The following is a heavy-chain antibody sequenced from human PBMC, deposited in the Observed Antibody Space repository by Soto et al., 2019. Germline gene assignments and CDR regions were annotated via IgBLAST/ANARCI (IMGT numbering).Heavy chain of an antibody. CDR2: ISITGGTT. D-gene: IGHD3-3*01. CDR1: GFSFSSYA. Sequence: GSLRLSCAASGFSFSSYAMHWVRQAPGKGLEWVSAISITGGTTFYSDSVKGRFTISRDNAENTFFLQMNDLRAEDTAVYYCARVAPPYDFWSGYIGNWFDPWGQGTLVTVSS. V-gene: IGHV3-23*01. CDR3: ARVAPPYDFWSGYIGNWFDP. J-gene: IGHJ5*02.